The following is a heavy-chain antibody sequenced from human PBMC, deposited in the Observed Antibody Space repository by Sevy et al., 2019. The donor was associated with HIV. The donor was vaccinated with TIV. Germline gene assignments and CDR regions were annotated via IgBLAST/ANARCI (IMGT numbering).Heavy chain of an antibody. D-gene: IGHD1-26*01. Sequence: SETLSLTCAVYGGSFSGYYWSWIRQPPGKGLEWIGKIIPSGITNYNPSLKSRFTISIDTSKNQFSLKVKSVTAADTAIYYCARGQWERQYWGQGTQVTVSS. J-gene: IGHJ4*02. V-gene: IGHV4-34*01. CDR2: IIPSGIT. CDR1: GGSFSGYY. CDR3: ARGQWERQY.